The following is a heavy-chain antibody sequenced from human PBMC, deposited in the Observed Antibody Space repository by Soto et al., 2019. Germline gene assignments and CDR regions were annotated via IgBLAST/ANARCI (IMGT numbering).Heavy chain of an antibody. Sequence: GGSLRLSCAASGFTFSSYWMSWVRQAPGKGLEWVANIKQDGSEKYYVDSVKGRFTISRDNAKNSLYLQMNSLRAEDSAVYFCARSPGVCGLNDGFDSWGQEPWSPSPQ. V-gene: IGHV3-7*01. CDR3: ARSPGVCGLNDGFDS. CDR1: GFTFSSYW. CDR2: IKQDGSEK. J-gene: IGHJ4*01. D-gene: IGHD2-21*01.